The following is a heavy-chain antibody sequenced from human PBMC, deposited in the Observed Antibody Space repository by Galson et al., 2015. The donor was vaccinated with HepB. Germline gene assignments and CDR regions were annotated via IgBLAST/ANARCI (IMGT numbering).Heavy chain of an antibody. Sequence: SLRLSCAASGFTFRSFGMHWVRQAPGKGLEWVALISSDGTNKYYADSVKGRFTISRDNSKNTLNLQMNSLRAEDTAVYYCAREAPVTAPAAFDYWGQGTLVTVSS. J-gene: IGHJ4*02. V-gene: IGHV3-33*08. CDR2: ISSDGTNK. D-gene: IGHD6-13*01. CDR3: AREAPVTAPAAFDY. CDR1: GFTFRSFG.